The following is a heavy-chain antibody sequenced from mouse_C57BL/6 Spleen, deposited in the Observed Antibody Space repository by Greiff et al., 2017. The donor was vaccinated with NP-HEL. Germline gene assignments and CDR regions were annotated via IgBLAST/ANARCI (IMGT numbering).Heavy chain of an antibody. J-gene: IGHJ2*01. CDR3: TRELGGGYFDY. Sequence: VQLQQSGAELVRPGASVTLSCKASGYTFTDYEMHWVKQTPVHGLEWIGAIDPETGGTAYNQKFKGKAILTADESSSTAYMELRSLTSEDSAVYYCTRELGGGYFDYWGQGTTLTVSS. D-gene: IGHD4-1*01. CDR2: IDPETGGT. CDR1: GYTFTDYE. V-gene: IGHV1-15*01.